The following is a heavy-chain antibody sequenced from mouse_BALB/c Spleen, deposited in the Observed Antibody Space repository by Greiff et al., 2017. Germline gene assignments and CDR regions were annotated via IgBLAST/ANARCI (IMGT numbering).Heavy chain of an antibody. CDR3: AQSSYYYGSSRFAY. Sequence: VQLQQSAAELARPGASVKMSCKASGYTFTSYTMHWVNQRPGQGLEWIGYINPSSGYTEYNQKFKDKTTLTADKSSSTAYMQLSSLTSEDSAVYYCAQSSYYYGSSRFAYWGQGTLVTVSA. J-gene: IGHJ3*01. CDR2: INPSSGYT. CDR1: GYTFTSYT. V-gene: IGHV1-4*02. D-gene: IGHD1-1*01.